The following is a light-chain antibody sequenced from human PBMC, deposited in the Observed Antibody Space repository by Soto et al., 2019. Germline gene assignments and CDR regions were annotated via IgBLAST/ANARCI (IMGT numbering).Light chain of an antibody. CDR3: QQYNSYSPT. CDR1: QSIRDW. J-gene: IGKJ1*01. V-gene: IGKV1-5*03. Sequence: DIQMTQSPSTLSASVGDRVTITCRASQSIRDWLAWYQQKAGKAPNLLIYKASRLESGVPSRFSGSGSETEFTLTISGLQPGDSATYYCQQYNSYSPTFGQGTKVEVK. CDR2: KAS.